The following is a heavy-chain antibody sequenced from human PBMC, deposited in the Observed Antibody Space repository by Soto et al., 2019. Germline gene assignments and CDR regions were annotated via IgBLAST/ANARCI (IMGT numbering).Heavy chain of an antibody. CDR1: GYSFTSYW. V-gene: IGHV5-10-1*01. Sequence: HGESLKLSCKGSGYSFTSYWITWVRQMPGKGLEWMGRIDLSDSYTSYSPSFQGHVTISADKSIRTAYLQWGSLKASDTAIYYCARQGIAATGTLNWLDPWGQGTLVTVSS. J-gene: IGHJ5*02. CDR2: IDLSDSYT. CDR3: ARQGIAATGTLNWLDP. D-gene: IGHD6-13*01.